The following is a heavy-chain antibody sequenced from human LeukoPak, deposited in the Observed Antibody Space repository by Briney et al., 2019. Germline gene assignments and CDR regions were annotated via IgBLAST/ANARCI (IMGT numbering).Heavy chain of an antibody. V-gene: IGHV3-23*01. D-gene: IGHD3-16*02. J-gene: IGHJ5*01. CDR1: GLPFSIHG. CDR3: AKCPDSVEGRYRNNFFDS. Sequence: GGSLTLLCVPSGLPFSIHGKTWARQPPGKWLECGSSITGSGTTTIYADSVKGRSTNSRDNSNNLMALQMTSLRVEDMGVYYSAKCPDSVEGRYRNNFFDSWGQGGLVSVS. CDR2: ITGSGTTT.